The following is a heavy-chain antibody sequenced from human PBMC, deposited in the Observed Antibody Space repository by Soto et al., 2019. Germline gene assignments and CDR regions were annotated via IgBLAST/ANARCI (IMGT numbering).Heavy chain of an antibody. Sequence: SETLSLTCTVSGASVSSGGYYWSWIRQHPGKGLEWIGYIYYSGSTYYKPSLKSRVKMSVDTSKNQFSLKLGYVTAADTAVYYCARPMITATTERSCMDVWGQGTTVTVSS. D-gene: IGHD3-16*01. CDR1: GASVSSGGYY. CDR3: ARPMITATTERSCMDV. CDR2: IYYSGST. J-gene: IGHJ6*02. V-gene: IGHV4-31*03.